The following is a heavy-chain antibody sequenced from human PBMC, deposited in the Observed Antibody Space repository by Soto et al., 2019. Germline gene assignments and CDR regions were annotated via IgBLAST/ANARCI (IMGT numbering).Heavy chain of an antibody. CDR1: GGSISRYY. Sequence: SETLSLTYTVSGGSISRYYWSWIRQPPGKGLEWIGYMYNTGSTVYNPSFKSRVTISVDTSKNQFSLKLNSVTAADTAVYYCARDLWGYCGTDCYPLDVWGQGTTVTVSS. V-gene: IGHV4-59*01. CDR2: MYNTGST. CDR3: ARDLWGYCGTDCYPLDV. J-gene: IGHJ6*02. D-gene: IGHD2-21*02.